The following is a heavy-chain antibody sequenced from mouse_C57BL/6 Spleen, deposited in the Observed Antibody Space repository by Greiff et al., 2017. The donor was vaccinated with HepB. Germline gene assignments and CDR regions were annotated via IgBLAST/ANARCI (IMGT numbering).Heavy chain of an antibody. CDR3: ARSDGTYAMDY. CDR2: IYPGDGDT. J-gene: IGHJ4*01. CDR1: GYAFSSYW. Sequence: VKLQESGAELVKPGASVKISCKASGYAFSSYWMNWVKQRPGKGLEWIGQIYPGDGDTNYNGKFKGKATLTADKSSSTAYMQLSSLTSEDSAVYFCARSDGTYAMDYWGQGTSVTVSS. D-gene: IGHD2-1*01. V-gene: IGHV1-80*01.